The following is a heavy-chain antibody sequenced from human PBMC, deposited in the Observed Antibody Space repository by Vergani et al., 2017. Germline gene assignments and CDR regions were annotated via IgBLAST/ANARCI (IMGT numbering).Heavy chain of an antibody. CDR2: MHHDGRT. V-gene: IGHV4-34*02. CDR3: VRVDIVLKVADY. D-gene: IGHD5-12*01. Sequence: QVQLQQWGPGLLKPSETLSLICGVSGGSFTGFFWGWIRQPPGKGLEWIGEMHHDGRTNYNPSLKSRVTIAADTSKKQVSLKVGSVTAADTAIYYCVRVDIVLKVADYWGQGTPVTVSS. CDR1: GGSFTGFF. J-gene: IGHJ4*02.